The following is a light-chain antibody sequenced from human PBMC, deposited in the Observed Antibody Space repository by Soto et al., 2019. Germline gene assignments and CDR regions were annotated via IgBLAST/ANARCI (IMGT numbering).Light chain of an antibody. V-gene: IGKV1-39*01. CDR1: QSIIIY. CDR3: QQTYTTPEIT. Sequence: DIQMTQSPSSLSASVGYRVTITCRSSQSIIIYLNWYQLKPGKAPNLLMYGASYLKSGVPTRFSGSGSGTDFTLTISSLQPEDFAIYYCQQTYTTPEITFGQGTRLEIK. CDR2: GAS. J-gene: IGKJ5*01.